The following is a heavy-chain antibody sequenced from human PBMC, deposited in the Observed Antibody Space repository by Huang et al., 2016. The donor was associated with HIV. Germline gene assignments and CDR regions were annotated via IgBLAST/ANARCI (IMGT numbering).Heavy chain of an antibody. CDR1: GFSLSTGGVG. J-gene: IGHJ2*01. CDR2: IYWDDDK. D-gene: IGHD2-2*01. V-gene: IGHV2-5*02. CDR3: AHGYSPSWPNWYFDL. Sequence: QMTLKESGPTLVKPTQTLTLACTFSGFSLSTGGVGVGWIRQPPGKALEWLARIYWDDDKRYRPSLKRRLTITKDTSKNQVVLTMTNMDPVDTATYYCAHGYSPSWPNWYFDLWGRGTLVTVSS.